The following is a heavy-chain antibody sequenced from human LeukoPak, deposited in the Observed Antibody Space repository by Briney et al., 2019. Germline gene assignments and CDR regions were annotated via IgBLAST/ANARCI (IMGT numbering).Heavy chain of an antibody. CDR1: GGSISSYY. V-gene: IGHV4-59*01. J-gene: IGHJ4*02. CDR2: IYYSGST. CDR3: VRANHFDY. Sequence: SGTLSLTCTVSGGSISSYYWSWFRQPPGKGLEWIGDIYYSGSTNYNPSLKSRVTISVDTSKNQFSLKPTSVTAADTAVYLCVRANHFDYWGQGTLVTVSS.